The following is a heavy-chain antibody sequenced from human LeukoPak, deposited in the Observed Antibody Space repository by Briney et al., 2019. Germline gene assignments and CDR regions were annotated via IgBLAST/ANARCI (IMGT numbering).Heavy chain of an antibody. V-gene: IGHV3-72*01. CDR2: ARNKDNSYTT. Sequence: GGSLRLSCAASGFTFSDHYMDWVRQAPGKGLEWVGRARNKDNSYTTEYAASVKGRFTISRDDSKNSLYLQMNSLKTEGTAVYYCARAIVAAPGVDYWGQGTLVTVSS. CDR3: ARAIVAAPGVDY. D-gene: IGHD2-21*01. J-gene: IGHJ4*02. CDR1: GFTFSDHY.